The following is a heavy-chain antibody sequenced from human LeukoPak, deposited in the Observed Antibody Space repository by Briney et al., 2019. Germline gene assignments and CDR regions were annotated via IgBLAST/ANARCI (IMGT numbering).Heavy chain of an antibody. CDR1: GFTFSDYY. CDR3: ARFWAEVDGSGSYLYYYGMDA. D-gene: IGHD3-10*01. CDR2: ISSSGSTI. V-gene: IGHV3-11*01. J-gene: IGHJ6*02. Sequence: GGSLRLSCAASGFTFSDYYMSWIRQAPGKGLEWVSYISSSGSTIYYADSVKGRFTISRDNAKNSLYLQMNSLRAEDTAVYYCARFWAEVDGSGSYLYYYGMDAWGQGTTVTVSS.